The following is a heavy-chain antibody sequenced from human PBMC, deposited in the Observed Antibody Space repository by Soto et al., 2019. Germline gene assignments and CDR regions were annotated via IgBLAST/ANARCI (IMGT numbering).Heavy chain of an antibody. V-gene: IGHV4-34*01. D-gene: IGHD6-13*01. CDR1: GGSFSGYY. CDR2: INHSGST. Sequence: SETLSLTCAVYGGSFSGYYWSWIRQPPGKGLEWIGEINHSGSTNYNPSLKSRVTISVDTSKNQFSLKLSSVTAADTAVYYCARDPIIAAAGTFDYWGQGTLVTVSS. CDR3: ARDPIIAAAGTFDY. J-gene: IGHJ4*02.